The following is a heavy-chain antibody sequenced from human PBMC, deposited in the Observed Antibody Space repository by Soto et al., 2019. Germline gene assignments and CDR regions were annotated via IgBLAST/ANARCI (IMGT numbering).Heavy chain of an antibody. J-gene: IGHJ4*02. Sequence: PGGSLRLSCAASGFTFSSYEMNWVRQAPGKGLEWVSYISGSGSTIYYADSVKGRFTISRDNAKNSLYLQMNSLRAEDTAVYYCARTLELTGDDWGQGTLVTVSS. CDR2: ISGSGSTI. CDR1: GFTFSSYE. D-gene: IGHD1-1*01. V-gene: IGHV3-48*03. CDR3: ARTLELTGDD.